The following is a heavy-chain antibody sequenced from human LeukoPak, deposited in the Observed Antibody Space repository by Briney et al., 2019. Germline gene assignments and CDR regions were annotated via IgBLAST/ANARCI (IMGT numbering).Heavy chain of an antibody. D-gene: IGHD6-13*01. CDR1: GASISSDNYH. V-gene: IGHV4-39*07. CDR2: IFYSGSP. Sequence: SETLSLTCSVSGASISSDNYHWGWIRQTPGKGLEWIGSIFYSGSPYYNPSLKSRAAISIETSKNQFSLKLSSVTAADTAVYYCAREGGGAAAGTAYYYYYYYMDVWGKGTTVTVSS. J-gene: IGHJ6*03. CDR3: AREGGGAAAGTAYYYYYYYMDV.